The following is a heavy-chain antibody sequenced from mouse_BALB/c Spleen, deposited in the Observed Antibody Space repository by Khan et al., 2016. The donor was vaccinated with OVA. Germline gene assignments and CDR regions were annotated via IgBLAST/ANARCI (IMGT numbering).Heavy chain of an antibody. V-gene: IGHV1-7*01. CDR3: ARRGLRWDCDY. J-gene: IGHJ2*01. D-gene: IGHD1-1*01. CDR2: INPSTAYT. CDR1: GYTFINYW. Sequence: VQLQQSGAELAKPGASVKMSCKASGYTFINYWILWVKQRPGQGLEWIGYINPSTAYTEYNQNFKDKATLTADKSSSTAYMQLSSLTSEDSAVYYCARRGLRWDCDYWGQGNTLTVSS.